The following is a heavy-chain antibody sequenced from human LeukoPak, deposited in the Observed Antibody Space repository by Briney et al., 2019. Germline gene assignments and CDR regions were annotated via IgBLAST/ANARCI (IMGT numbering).Heavy chain of an antibody. CDR1: GGSFSGYY. CDR2: INHSGST. Sequence: SETLSLTCAVYGGSFSGYYWSWIRQPPGKGLEWTGEINHSGSTNYNPSLKSRVTISVDTSKNRFSLKLSSVTAADTAVYYCARGRGVRNYQYCSGGSCYSGPYFDYWGQGTLVTVSS. D-gene: IGHD2-15*01. CDR3: ARGRGVRNYQYCSGGSCYSGPYFDY. J-gene: IGHJ4*02. V-gene: IGHV4-34*01.